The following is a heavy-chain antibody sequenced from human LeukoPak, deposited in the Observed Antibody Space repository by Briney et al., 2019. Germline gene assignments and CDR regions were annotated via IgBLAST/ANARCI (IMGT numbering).Heavy chain of an antibody. CDR1: GFTFSSYG. V-gene: IGHV3-30*18. Sequence: GGSLRLSCAASGFTFSSYGMHWVRQAPCKGLEWVAVISYDGSNKYYADSVKGRFTISRDNSKNTLYLQMNSLRAEDTAVYYCAKDLKGDYGMDVWGQGTTVTVSS. CDR2: ISYDGSNK. CDR3: AKDLKGDYGMDV. J-gene: IGHJ6*02.